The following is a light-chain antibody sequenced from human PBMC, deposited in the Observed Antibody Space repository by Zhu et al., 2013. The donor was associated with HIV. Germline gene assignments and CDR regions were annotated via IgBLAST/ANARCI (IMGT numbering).Light chain of an antibody. J-gene: IGKJ2*01. Sequence: DIQLTQSPSFLSASVGDRVTLSCRASQGIARYLAWYQQKPGRAPKLLIYAASALHTGVPSRFSGSGSGTEFTLTINTLQPEDFATYYCLQDFDYPRTFGQGTKLEIK. CDR2: AAS. V-gene: IGKV1-9*01. CDR1: QGIARY. CDR3: LQDFDYPRT.